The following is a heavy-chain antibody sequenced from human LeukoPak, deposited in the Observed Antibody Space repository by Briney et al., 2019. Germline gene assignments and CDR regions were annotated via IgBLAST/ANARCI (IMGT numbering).Heavy chain of an antibody. CDR2: ISGSGGST. CDR1: GFTFSSYA. CDR3: AKDLGDAITFGGVIVIPPYFDY. D-gene: IGHD3-16*02. V-gene: IGHV3-23*01. Sequence: PGGSLRLSCAAPGFTFSSYAMSWVRQAPGKGLEWVSAISGSGGSTYYANSVKGRFTISRDNSKNTLYLQMNSLRAEDTAVYYCAKDLGDAITFGGVIVIPPYFDYWGQGTLVTVSS. J-gene: IGHJ4*02.